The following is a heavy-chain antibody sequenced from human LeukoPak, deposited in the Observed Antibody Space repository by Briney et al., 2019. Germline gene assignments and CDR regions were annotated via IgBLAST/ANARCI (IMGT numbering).Heavy chain of an antibody. V-gene: IGHV4-4*07. CDR1: VGSISRYY. Sequence: PSETLSLTCTVSVGSISRYYCSWIRQPAGKGLEWIGRIYSDGTITYNPSLQSRLTMSMDTSKNQFSLKLSFVTAADTAVYYCARDSGTTGGVKFDPWGQGTLVTVSS. CDR2: IYSDGTI. CDR3: ARDSGTTGGVKFDP. D-gene: IGHD3-16*01. J-gene: IGHJ5*02.